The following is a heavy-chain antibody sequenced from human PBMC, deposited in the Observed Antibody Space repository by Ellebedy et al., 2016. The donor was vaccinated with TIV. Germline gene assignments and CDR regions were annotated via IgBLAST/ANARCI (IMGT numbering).Heavy chain of an antibody. CDR3: ARDTVLAGHGMDV. V-gene: IGHV3-48*03. D-gene: IGHD4-11*01. Sequence: SVKGRFTISRDNAKNSLYLQMNSLRAEDTAVYYCARDTVLAGHGMDVWGQGTTVTVSS. J-gene: IGHJ6*02.